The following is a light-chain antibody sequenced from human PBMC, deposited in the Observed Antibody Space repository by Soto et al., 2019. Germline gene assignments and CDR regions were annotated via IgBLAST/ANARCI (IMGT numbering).Light chain of an antibody. CDR2: GAS. J-gene: IGKJ1*01. CDR1: QSVSSSY. Sequence: ETVLTQSPGTLSLSPGERATLSCRASQSVSSSYLAWYQQKPGQAPRLLIYGASSRATGIPDRFSGSGSGTDCTLTISRLETEDLAVYYCQQYGSSPPSWTFGQGTKVEIK. CDR3: QQYGSSPPSWT. V-gene: IGKV3-20*01.